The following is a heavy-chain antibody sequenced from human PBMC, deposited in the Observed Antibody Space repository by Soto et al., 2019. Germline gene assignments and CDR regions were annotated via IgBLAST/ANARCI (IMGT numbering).Heavy chain of an antibody. J-gene: IGHJ4*01. Sequence: SQTLSLTCAITGDSVSSNSAGWSWVRQSPSRGLEWLGRTYYRSKWYYAYAVSVRCRITINPDTSKNQYSLQLNSVTPEDTAVYFCARGEQYSGRIFDYWGQGSLVTVSS. CDR2: TYYRSKWYY. CDR3: ARGEQYSGRIFDY. V-gene: IGHV6-1*01. CDR1: GDSVSSNSAG. D-gene: IGHD1-26*01.